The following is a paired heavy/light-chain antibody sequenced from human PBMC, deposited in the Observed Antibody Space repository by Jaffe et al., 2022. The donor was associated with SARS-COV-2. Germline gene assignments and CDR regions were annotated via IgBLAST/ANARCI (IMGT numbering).Heavy chain of an antibody. V-gene: IGHV1-69*01. D-gene: IGHD3-22*01. Sequence: QVQLVQSGAEVKKPGSSVKVSCKASGGTFSSDTFSWVRQAPGQGLEWMGGIIPMFDTPHYAQKLQGRVSMTADETTKTAFMELRGLGPGDTAVYYCCTKDYFDRSGLSWGQGTLVTVSS. CDR1: GGTFSSDT. CDR3: CTKDYFDRSGLS. J-gene: IGHJ5*02. CDR2: IIPMFDTP.
Light chain of an antibody. V-gene: IGKV3-20*01. Sequence: EVVLTQSPGTLSLSPGERATLSCRASQRIGSTYLAWHQQKPGQAPRVLIYGSSTRAAGVPDRFSGSGSGTDFTLTISRLEPEDSAVYYCQHYGSSPPWTFGQGTKVEIK. CDR2: GSS. CDR3: QHYGSSPPWT. J-gene: IGKJ1*01. CDR1: QRIGSTY.